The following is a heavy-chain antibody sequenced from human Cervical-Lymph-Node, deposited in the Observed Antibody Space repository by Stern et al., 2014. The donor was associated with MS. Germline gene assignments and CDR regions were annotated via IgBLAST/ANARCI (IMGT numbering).Heavy chain of an antibody. CDR1: GGSISSGGYY. J-gene: IGHJ4*02. CDR3: ASRDGK. D-gene: IGHD5-24*01. Sequence: LQLQESGPGLVKPAQTLSLTCNVSGGSISSGGYYWSWIRQRPGEGLEWIGYMYHTGDSYYNPSLKSRISISGDTSKNQVSLNLTSVTVADTGVYYCASRDGKWGQGTLVTVSS. V-gene: IGHV4-31*03. CDR2: MYHTGDS.